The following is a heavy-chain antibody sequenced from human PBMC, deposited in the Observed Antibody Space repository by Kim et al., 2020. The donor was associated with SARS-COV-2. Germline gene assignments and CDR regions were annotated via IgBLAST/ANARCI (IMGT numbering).Heavy chain of an antibody. V-gene: IGHV1-69*13. CDR1: GGTFSSYA. CDR2: IIPIFGTA. CDR3: ARDPSSSRGPGAGGAPGYFDY. J-gene: IGHJ4*02. Sequence: SVKVSCKASGGTFSSYAISWVRQAPGQGLEWMGGIIPIFGTANYAQKFQGRVTITADESTSTAYMELSSLRSEDTAVYYCARDPSSSRGPGAGGAPGYFDYWGQGTLVTVSS. D-gene: IGHD2-2*01.